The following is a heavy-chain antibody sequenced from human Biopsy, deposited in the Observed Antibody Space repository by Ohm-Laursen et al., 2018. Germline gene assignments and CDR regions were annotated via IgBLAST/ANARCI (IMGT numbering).Heavy chain of an antibody. CDR3: ARVGSGWAPFDK. CDR1: GYSISSDYR. CDR2: IFKDGNT. Sequence: SDTLSLTCAVSGYSISSDYRWGWIRQAPGKTLEWLGNIFKDGNTHYNPSPRSRLIISIDTSKNQFSLMMTSVSGADTAVYFCARVGSGWAPFDKWGPGTLVTVSS. D-gene: IGHD6-19*01. J-gene: IGHJ4*02. V-gene: IGHV4-38-2*01.